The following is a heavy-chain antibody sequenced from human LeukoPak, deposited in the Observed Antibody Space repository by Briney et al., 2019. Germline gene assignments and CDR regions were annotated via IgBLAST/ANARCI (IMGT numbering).Heavy chain of an antibody. CDR2: IYHSGST. V-gene: IGHV4-38-2*02. CDR3: ARIGGNFLVWAWFDP. CDR1: GYSISSGYY. Sequence: SETLSLTCTVSGYSISSGYYWGWIRQPPGKGLEWIGSIYHSGSTYYNPSLKSRVTISVDTSKNQFSLKLSSVTAADTAVYYCARIGGNFLVWAWFDPWGQGTLVTVSS. D-gene: IGHD4-23*01. J-gene: IGHJ5*02.